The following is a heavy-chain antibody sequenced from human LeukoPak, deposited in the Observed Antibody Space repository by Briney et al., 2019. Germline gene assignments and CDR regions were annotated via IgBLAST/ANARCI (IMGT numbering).Heavy chain of an antibody. J-gene: IGHJ4*02. D-gene: IGHD6-19*01. Sequence: GGSLRPSCFASGFTFNNYAMTWVRQAPGKGLEWVSGIRTRDDNTYYADSVKGRFTISRDNSRNTLFLQMNRLRAEDTAIYYCTRDDAVGGGYLDSWGQGALVTVSS. CDR2: IRTRDDNT. CDR3: TRDDAVGGGYLDS. V-gene: IGHV3-23*01. CDR1: GFTFNNYA.